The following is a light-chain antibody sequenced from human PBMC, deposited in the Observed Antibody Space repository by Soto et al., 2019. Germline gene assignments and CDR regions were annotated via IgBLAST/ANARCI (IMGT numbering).Light chain of an antibody. V-gene: IGKV1-39*01. CDR3: QQTYGPPLT. Sequence: DIQMTQSPASRSASVGDRVTITCRASQSISSYLNWYQQKPGKAPKLLIYAASSLQSGIPARFSGSGSGTDFTLTISSLQPEDFATYYCQQTYGPPLTFGGGTKVDIK. CDR2: AAS. CDR1: QSISSY. J-gene: IGKJ4*01.